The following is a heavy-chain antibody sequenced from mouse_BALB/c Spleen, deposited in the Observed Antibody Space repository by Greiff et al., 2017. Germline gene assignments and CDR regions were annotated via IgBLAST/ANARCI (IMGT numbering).Heavy chain of an antibody. CDR2: IDPENGNT. D-gene: IGHD2-4*01. V-gene: IGHV14-1*02. J-gene: IGHJ2*01. Sequence: EVKLMESGAELVRPGALVKLSCKASGFNIKDYYMHWVKQRPEQGLEWIGWIDPENGNTIYDPKFQGKASITADTSSNTAYLQLSSLTSEDTAVYYCASYDYDGGYFDYWGQGTTLTVSS. CDR3: ASYDYDGGYFDY. CDR1: GFNIKDYY.